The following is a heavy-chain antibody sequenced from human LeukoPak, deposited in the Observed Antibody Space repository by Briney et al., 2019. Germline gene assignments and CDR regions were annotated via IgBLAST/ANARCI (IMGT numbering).Heavy chain of an antibody. CDR2: IYYSGST. Sequence: SETLSLTCAVYGGSISSYYWSWIRQPPGKGLEWIGYIYYSGSTNYNPSLKSRVTISVDTSKNQFSLKLSSVTAADTAVYYCARVNRSNLDYWGQGTLVTVSS. V-gene: IGHV4-59*01. D-gene: IGHD4-11*01. J-gene: IGHJ4*02. CDR3: ARVNRSNLDY. CDR1: GGSISSYY.